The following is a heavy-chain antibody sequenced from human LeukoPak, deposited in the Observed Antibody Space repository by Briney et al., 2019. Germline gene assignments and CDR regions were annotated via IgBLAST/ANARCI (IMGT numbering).Heavy chain of an antibody. Sequence: PSETLSLTCTVSGGSISSYYWSWIRQPPGKGREWIGYIYYSGSTNYNPSLKSRVTISVDTSKNQFSLKLSSMTAADTAVYYCARHGGYDFWSGYYKGYYFDYWGQGTLVTVSS. V-gene: IGHV4-59*08. CDR2: IYYSGST. CDR3: ARHGGYDFWSGYYKGYYFDY. CDR1: GGSISSYY. J-gene: IGHJ4*02. D-gene: IGHD3-3*01.